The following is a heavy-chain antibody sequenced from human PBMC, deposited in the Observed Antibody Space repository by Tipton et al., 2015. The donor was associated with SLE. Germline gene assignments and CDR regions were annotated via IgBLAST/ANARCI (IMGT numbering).Heavy chain of an antibody. CDR1: GFTYSGYA. CDR2: IRADGSNK. CDR3: ARALLDVVPGPSGMDV. J-gene: IGHJ6*02. D-gene: IGHD2-2*01. V-gene: IGHV3-33*01. Sequence: SLRLSCAASGFTYSGYAMHWVRQAPGKGLEWVAFIRADGSNKDYADSVKGRFTISRDDVMSSFYLQMYNLRGGDTGVYYCARALLDVVPGPSGMDVWGPGTTV.